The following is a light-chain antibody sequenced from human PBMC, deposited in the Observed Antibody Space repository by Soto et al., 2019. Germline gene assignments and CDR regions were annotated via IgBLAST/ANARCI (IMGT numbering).Light chain of an antibody. CDR2: GVS. J-gene: IGKJ4*01. CDR3: QQYNSYPLT. CDR1: QSVSSNY. V-gene: IGKV3-20*01. Sequence: EVVLTQSPGTLSLSPGESATLSCRASQSVSSNYLAWYQQKPGQAPRLLIYGVSTMATGIPDRFSGSGSGTEFTLTISSLQPDDFATYYCQQYNSYPLTFGGGTKV.